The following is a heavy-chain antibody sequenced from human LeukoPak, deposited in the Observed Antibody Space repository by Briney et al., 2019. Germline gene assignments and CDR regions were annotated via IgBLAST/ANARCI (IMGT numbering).Heavy chain of an antibody. V-gene: IGHV3-7*01. CDR1: GVTFSSYW. Sequence: GGSLRLSCAASGVTFSSYWMSWVRQAPGKGLEWVANIKQDGSEKYYVDSVKGRFTISRDNAKNSLYLQMNSLRAEDTAVYYCARDNPRRPFDYWGQGTLVTVSS. CDR2: IKQDGSEK. CDR3: ARDNPRRPFDY. J-gene: IGHJ4*02. D-gene: IGHD1-14*01.